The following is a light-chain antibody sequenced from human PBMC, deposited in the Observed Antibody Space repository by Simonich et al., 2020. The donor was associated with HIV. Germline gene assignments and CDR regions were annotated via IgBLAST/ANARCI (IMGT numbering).Light chain of an antibody. V-gene: IGLV2-14*03. CDR3: SSYTGSNTVI. CDR2: DVS. J-gene: IGLJ2*01. CDR1: SSDVGGYNY. Sequence: QSALTQPASVSGYPGQSITISCTGTSSDVGGYNYVSWYQQHPGKAPKLMIYDVSKRPSGVSNRFSGSKSGNTASLTISRLRAEDEADYYCSSYTGSNTVIFGGGTKLTVL.